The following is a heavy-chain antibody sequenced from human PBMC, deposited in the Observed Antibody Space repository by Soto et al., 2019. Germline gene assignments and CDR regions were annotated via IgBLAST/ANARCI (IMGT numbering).Heavy chain of an antibody. CDR2: MNPNSGNT. V-gene: IGHV1-8*01. CDR1: GYTFTSYD. J-gene: IGHJ4*02. CDR3: ARYDCSGGSCYWGY. Sequence: ASVKVSCKASGYTFTSYDINWVRQATGQGLEWMGWMNPNSGNTGYAQKFQGRVTMTRNTSISTAYMELSSLRSEDTAVYYCARYDCSGGSCYWGYWGQGTLVTVSS. D-gene: IGHD2-15*01.